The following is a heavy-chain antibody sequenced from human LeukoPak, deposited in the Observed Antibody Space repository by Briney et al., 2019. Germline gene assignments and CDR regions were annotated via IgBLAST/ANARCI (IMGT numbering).Heavy chain of an antibody. J-gene: IGHJ4*02. CDR1: GFTFRSYS. V-gene: IGHV3-21*01. CDR3: ARIWFGEFDY. D-gene: IGHD3-10*01. Sequence: GGSLRLSXAASGFTFRSYSMNWVRQVPGKGFEWVSSISSSSSYIYYADSVKGRFTTSRDNAKHSLYLQMNRLRAEDTAVYYCARIWFGEFDYWGQGTLVTVSS. CDR2: ISSSSSYI.